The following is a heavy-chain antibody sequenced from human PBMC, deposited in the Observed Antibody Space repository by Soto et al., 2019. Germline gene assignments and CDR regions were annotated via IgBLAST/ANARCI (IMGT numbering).Heavy chain of an antibody. CDR3: ARVRRQIQGFPVFGVVISWFDP. D-gene: IGHD3-3*01. V-gene: IGHV1-18*01. CDR2: ISAYNGNT. J-gene: IGHJ5*02. Sequence: ASVKVSCKASGYTFTSYGISWVRQAPGQGLEWMGWISAYNGNTNYAQKLQGRVNMTTDTSTSTAYMELRSLRSDDTAVYYCARVRRQIQGFPVFGVVISWFDPWGQGTLVTVSS. CDR1: GYTFTSYG.